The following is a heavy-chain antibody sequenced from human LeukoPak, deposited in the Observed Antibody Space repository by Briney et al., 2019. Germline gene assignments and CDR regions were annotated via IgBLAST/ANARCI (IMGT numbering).Heavy chain of an antibody. CDR3: ARESGYDRDFDY. V-gene: IGHV4-59*01. CDR2: IYYSGST. J-gene: IGHJ4*02. D-gene: IGHD5-12*01. CDR1: GGSISSYY. Sequence: SETLSLTCTVSGGSISSYYWSWIRQPPGKGLEWIGYIYYSGSTNYNPSLKSRVTISVDTSKNQFSLKLSPVTAADTAVYYCARESGYDRDFDYWGQGTLVTVSS.